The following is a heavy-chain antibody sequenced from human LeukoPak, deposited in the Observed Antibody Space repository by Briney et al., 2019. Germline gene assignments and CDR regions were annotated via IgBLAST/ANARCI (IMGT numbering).Heavy chain of an antibody. V-gene: IGHV3-48*03. CDR1: GFTFSSYE. CDR2: ISNSGSTI. CDR3: ARASLWFGELLSEFVY. D-gene: IGHD3-10*01. J-gene: IGHJ4*02. Sequence: GGSLRLSCAASGFTFSSYEMNWVRQAPGKGLEWVSYISNSGSTIYYADSVKGRFTISRDNAKNSLYLQMNSLRAEDTAVYYCARASLWFGELLSEFVYWGQGTLVTVSS.